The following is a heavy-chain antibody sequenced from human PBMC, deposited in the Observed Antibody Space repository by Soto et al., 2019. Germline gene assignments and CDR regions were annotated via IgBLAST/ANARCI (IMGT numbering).Heavy chain of an antibody. V-gene: IGHV1-18*04. Sequence: ASVKVSCKASGYTFTSYGSSWVRQAPGQGLEWMGWISAYNGNTNYAQKLQGRVTMTTDTSTSTAYMELRSLRSDDTAVYYCARDLKRTNIVVVPAAQYYYYGMDVCGQLTTVTVCS. J-gene: IGHJ6*02. D-gene: IGHD2-2*01. CDR2: ISAYNGNT. CDR3: ARDLKRTNIVVVPAAQYYYYGMDV. CDR1: GYTFTSYG.